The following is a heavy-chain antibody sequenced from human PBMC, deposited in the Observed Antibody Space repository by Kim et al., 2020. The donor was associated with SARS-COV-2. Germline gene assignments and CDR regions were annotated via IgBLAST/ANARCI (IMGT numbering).Heavy chain of an antibody. Sequence: SETLSLTCTVSGGSISSSSYYWGWIRQPPGKGLEWIGSIHYSGSTYYNPSLKSRVTISVDTSKNQFSLKLSSVTAADTAVYYCARYSSGLTAAFGIWSQG. CDR1: GGSISSSSYY. J-gene: IGHJ3*02. D-gene: IGHD6-19*01. CDR3: ARYSSGLTAAFGI. V-gene: IGHV4-39*01. CDR2: IHYSGST.